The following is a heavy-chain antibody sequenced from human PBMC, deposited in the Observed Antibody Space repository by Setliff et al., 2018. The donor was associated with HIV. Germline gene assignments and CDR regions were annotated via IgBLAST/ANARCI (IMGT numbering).Heavy chain of an antibody. CDR3: ATMVVANLQRAFDY. J-gene: IGHJ4*02. CDR2: INAGNGNT. Sequence: ASVKVSCKASGYTFTSYAMHWVRQAPGQRLEWMGWINAGNGNTKYSQKFQGRVTITRDTSASTAYMELSSLRSEDTAVYYCATMVVANLQRAFDYWGQGTLVTVSS. D-gene: IGHD2-15*01. CDR1: GYTFTSYA. V-gene: IGHV1-3*01.